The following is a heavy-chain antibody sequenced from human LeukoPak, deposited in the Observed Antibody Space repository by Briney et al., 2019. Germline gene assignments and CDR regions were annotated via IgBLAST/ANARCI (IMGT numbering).Heavy chain of an antibody. CDR2: IYYSGST. CDR3: ASVGAQDAFDI. J-gene: IGHJ3*02. CDR1: GGSISSGSYY. D-gene: IGHD3-10*01. Sequence: PSETLSLTCTVSGGSISSGSYYWSWIRQPAGKGLEWIGYIYYSGSTNYNPSLKSRVTISVDTSKNQFSLKLSSVTAAGTAVYYCASVGAQDAFDIWGQGTMVTVSS. V-gene: IGHV4-61*10.